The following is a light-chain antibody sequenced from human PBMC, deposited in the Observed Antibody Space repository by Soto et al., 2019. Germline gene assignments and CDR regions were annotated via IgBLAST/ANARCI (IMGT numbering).Light chain of an antibody. CDR1: SSDVGGHNY. CDR3: NSNTTNSTYV. Sequence: QSALTQPASVSGSPGQSITISCTGTSSDVGGHNYVSWYQQHPGKAPKLIIYEVSLRLSGVFSRFSGSKSGNTASLTISGHQADNKTDQYCNSNTTNSTYVFRTETKVPV. CDR2: EVS. V-gene: IGLV2-14*01. J-gene: IGLJ1*01.